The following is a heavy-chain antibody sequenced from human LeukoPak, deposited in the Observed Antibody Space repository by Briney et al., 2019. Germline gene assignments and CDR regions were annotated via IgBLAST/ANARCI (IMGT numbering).Heavy chain of an antibody. V-gene: IGHV4-34*01. Sequence: SETLSLTCAVYGGSFSGYYWSWIRQPPGKGLEWIGEINHSGSTNYNPSLKSRVTISVDTSKNQFSLKLSSVTAADTAVYYCASSLRYYYYYYYYMDVWGKGTTVTVSS. J-gene: IGHJ6*03. CDR1: GGSFSGYY. CDR3: ASSLRYYYYYYYYMDV. CDR2: INHSGST. D-gene: IGHD1-26*01.